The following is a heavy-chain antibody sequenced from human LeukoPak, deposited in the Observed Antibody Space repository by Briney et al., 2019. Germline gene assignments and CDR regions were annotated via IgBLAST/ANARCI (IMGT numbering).Heavy chain of an antibody. D-gene: IGHD2-2*01. CDR3: ARMSFTSYYGMDV. CDR1: AYTFTGYY. J-gene: IGHJ6*02. Sequence: ASVKVSCKASAYTFTGYYMHWVRQAPGQGLEWMGWINPNSGGTNYAQKFQGRVTMTRDTSISTAYMELSRLRSDDTAVYYCARMSFTSYYGMDVWGQGTTVTVSS. CDR2: INPNSGGT. V-gene: IGHV1-2*02.